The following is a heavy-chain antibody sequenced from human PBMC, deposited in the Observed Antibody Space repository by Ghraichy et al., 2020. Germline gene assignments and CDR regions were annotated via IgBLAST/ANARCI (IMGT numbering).Heavy chain of an antibody. J-gene: IGHJ4*02. CDR2: ISYDGSTQ. CDR1: GFTFSSSA. D-gene: IGHD3-16*01. V-gene: IGHV3-30*04. CDR3: ARAGGGVSPVDY. Sequence: GGSLRLSCAASGFTFSSSAMHWVHQAPGKGLEWVALISYDGSTQYYADSVKGRFSISRDNSKNTLYLQVNSLRPEDTAVYYCARAGGGVSPVDYWGQGTLVTVSS.